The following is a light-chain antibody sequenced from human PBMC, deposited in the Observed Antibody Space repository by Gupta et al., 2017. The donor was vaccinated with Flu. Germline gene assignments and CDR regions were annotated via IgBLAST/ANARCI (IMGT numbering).Light chain of an antibody. V-gene: IGKV2-30*01. CDR3: MQSTHWPYT. Sequence: XVVXXQXXPXLXVXXGXXAXISRRASQGLVYIDGNSYLNWFQQKPGQSPRLLIYEVSNRDSGVPDRFSGGGSGTHFTLKISRVEADDVGVYYCMQSTHWPYTFGPGTKLEIK. CDR2: EVS. CDR1: QGLVYIDGNSY. J-gene: IGKJ2*01.